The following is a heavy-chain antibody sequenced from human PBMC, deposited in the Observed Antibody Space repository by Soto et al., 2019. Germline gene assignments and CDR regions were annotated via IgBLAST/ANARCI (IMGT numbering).Heavy chain of an antibody. Sequence: SETLSLTCSVSGCSFTSNNWWTWVRQPPGQGLEWIGEIYRTGSTNYNPSLKSRVTISLDKSENQFSLKVTSLTAADTAVYYCASRDPGTSVDYWGQGTLVTVS. CDR2: IYRTGST. J-gene: IGHJ4*02. V-gene: IGHV4-4*02. D-gene: IGHD1-7*01. CDR3: ASRDPGTSVDY. CDR1: GCSFTSNNW.